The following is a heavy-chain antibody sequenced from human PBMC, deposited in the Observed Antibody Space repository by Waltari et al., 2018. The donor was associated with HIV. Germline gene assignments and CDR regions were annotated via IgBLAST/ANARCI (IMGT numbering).Heavy chain of an antibody. CDR2: INPGNSDT. V-gene: IGHV5-51*01. CDR1: GYKFNTYW. J-gene: IGHJ1*01. Sequence: EVQLMQSRNTIKTTGEPLTLSCNGSGYKFNTYWIGMVRQMPGKGLEWMGIINPGNSDTRYSLSSQGQVTISADTSVTTAYLHWRSLKASDTAKYYCVVGPHYFDGPEGRGRLDYFQNWGQGTLVTVSS. CDR3: VVGPHYFDGPEGRGRLDYFQN. D-gene: IGHD3-9*01.